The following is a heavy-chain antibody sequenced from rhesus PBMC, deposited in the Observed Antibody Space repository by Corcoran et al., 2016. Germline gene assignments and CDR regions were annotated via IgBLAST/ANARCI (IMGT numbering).Heavy chain of an antibody. D-gene: IGHD4-35*01. CDR3: ARKTTSTVIYFDY. CDR1: GYYISSGYD. V-gene: IGHV4S7*01. Sequence: QVQLQESGPGVVKPSETLSLTCAVSGYYISSGYDWSWLRQPPGKGLAWIVYLYGSIVTTSYYPARNSRVTISTDASKNHFSLKLTSVTAADTSVYSCARKTTSTVIYFDYWGQGVLVTVSS. CDR2: LYGSIVTT. J-gene: IGHJ4*01.